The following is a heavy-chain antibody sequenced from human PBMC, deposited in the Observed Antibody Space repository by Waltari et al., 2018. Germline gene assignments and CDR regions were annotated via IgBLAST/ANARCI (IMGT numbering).Heavy chain of an antibody. Sequence: STYYNPSLKSRVTISVDTSKNQFSLKLSSVTAADTAVYYCAATLEWLLYYFDYWGQGTLVTVSS. D-gene: IGHD3-3*01. CDR3: AATLEWLLYYFDY. J-gene: IGHJ4*02. CDR2: ST. V-gene: IGHV4-39*07.